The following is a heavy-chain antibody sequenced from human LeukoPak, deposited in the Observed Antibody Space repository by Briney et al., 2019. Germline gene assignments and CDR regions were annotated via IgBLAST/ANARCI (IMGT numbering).Heavy chain of an antibody. J-gene: IGHJ6*02. CDR2: MNPNSGNT. D-gene: IGHD2-2*01. Sequence: ASVKVSCKASGYTFTSYDINWVRQATGQGLEWMGWMNPNSGNTGYAQKFQGRVTMTEDTSTDTAYMELSSLRSEDTAVYYCATEYCSSTSCYYGMDVWGQGTTVTVSS. V-gene: IGHV1-8*01. CDR3: ATEYCSSTSCYYGMDV. CDR1: GYTFTSYD.